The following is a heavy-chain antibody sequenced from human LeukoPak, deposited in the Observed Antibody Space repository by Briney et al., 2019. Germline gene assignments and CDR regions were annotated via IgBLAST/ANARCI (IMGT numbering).Heavy chain of an antibody. Sequence: ASVKVSCKVSGYTLTELSMHWVRQAPGKGLEWMGGFDPEDGETIYAQKFQGRVTMTRDTSTSTVYMELSSLRSEDTAVYYCASGYCSSTSCYTGGYFDYWGQGTLVTVSS. CDR1: GYTLTELS. J-gene: IGHJ4*02. D-gene: IGHD2-2*02. CDR3: ASGYCSSTSCYTGGYFDY. V-gene: IGHV1-24*01. CDR2: FDPEDGET.